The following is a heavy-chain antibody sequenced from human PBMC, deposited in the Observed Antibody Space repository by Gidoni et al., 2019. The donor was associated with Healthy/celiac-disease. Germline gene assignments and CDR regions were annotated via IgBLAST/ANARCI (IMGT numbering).Heavy chain of an antibody. V-gene: IGHV3-23*01. CDR1: GFPFSSYA. Sequence: EVQLLESGGGLAQPGVSLRLSCAASGFPFSSYAMSLVRQAPGKGLGLVSAISGSGGSTYYADSVKGRFTISRDNSKNTLYLQMNSLRAEDTAVYYCAKDVPGDRGWFDPWGQGTLVTVSS. J-gene: IGHJ5*02. CDR3: AKDVPGDRGWFDP. D-gene: IGHD3-10*01. CDR2: ISGSGGST.